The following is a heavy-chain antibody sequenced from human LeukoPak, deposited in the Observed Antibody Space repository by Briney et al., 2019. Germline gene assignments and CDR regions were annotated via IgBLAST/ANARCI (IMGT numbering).Heavy chain of an antibody. CDR1: GGSISSYY. CDR2: IYYSGST. V-gene: IGHV4-59*01. J-gene: IGHJ4*02. Sequence: SETLSLTCTVSGGSISSYYWSWIRQPPGKGLEWIGYIYYSGSTNYNPSLKSRVTISVDTSKNQFSLKLSSVTAADTAVYYCARVRDYGDYYFDYWGQGTLVTVSS. D-gene: IGHD4-17*01. CDR3: ARVRDYGDYYFDY.